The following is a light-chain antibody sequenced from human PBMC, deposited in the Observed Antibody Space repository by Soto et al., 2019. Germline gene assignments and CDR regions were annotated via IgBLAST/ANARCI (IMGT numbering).Light chain of an antibody. V-gene: IGLV2-8*01. J-gene: IGLJ1*01. CDR1: KNDIGVYDF. Sequence: QSALTQPPSASGSPGQSVTISWTGTKNDIGVYDFVSWYQHHPGKAPRLIIYEVVQRPSGVPDRFSGSKSGNTASLTVSGLQAADEADYFCKSYAGSNTYVFGSGTKVTVL. CDR2: EVV. CDR3: KSYAGSNTYV.